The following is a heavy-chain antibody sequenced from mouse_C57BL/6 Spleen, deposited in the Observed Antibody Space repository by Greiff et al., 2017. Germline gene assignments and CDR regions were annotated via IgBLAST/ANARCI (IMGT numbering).Heavy chain of an antibody. V-gene: IGHV1-5*01. Sequence: EVQLQQSGTVLARPGASVKMSCKTSGYTSTSYWMHWVKQRPGQGLEWIGAIYPGNSDTSYNQKFKGKAKLTAVTSASTAYMELSSLTNEDSAVYYCTTPSYYYGSSYEGFAYWGQGTLVTVSA. J-gene: IGHJ3*01. CDR3: TTPSYYYGSSYEGFAY. CDR2: IYPGNSDT. CDR1: GYTSTSYW. D-gene: IGHD1-1*01.